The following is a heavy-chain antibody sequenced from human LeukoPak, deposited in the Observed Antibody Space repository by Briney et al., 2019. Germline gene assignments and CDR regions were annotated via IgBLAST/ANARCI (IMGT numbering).Heavy chain of an antibody. CDR2: ISYDGSNK. J-gene: IGHJ5*02. Sequence: PGRSLRLSCAASGFTFSSYAMHWVRQAPGQGLEWVAVISYDGSNKYYADSVKGRFTISRDNSKNTLYLQMNSLRAEDTAVYYCARGNWFDPRGQGTWSPSPQ. CDR1: GFTFSSYA. V-gene: IGHV3-30*04. CDR3: ARGNWFDP.